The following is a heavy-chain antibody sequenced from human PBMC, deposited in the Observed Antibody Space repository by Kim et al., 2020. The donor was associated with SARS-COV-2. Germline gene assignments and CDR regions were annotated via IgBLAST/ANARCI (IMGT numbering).Heavy chain of an antibody. V-gene: IGHV1-69*01. D-gene: IGHD3-10*01. Sequence: NYARKFQGRVTITADESTSTAYRELSSLRSEDTAVYYCARSMGFGEPPGYWGQGTLVTVSS. J-gene: IGHJ4*02. CDR3: ARSMGFGEPPGY.